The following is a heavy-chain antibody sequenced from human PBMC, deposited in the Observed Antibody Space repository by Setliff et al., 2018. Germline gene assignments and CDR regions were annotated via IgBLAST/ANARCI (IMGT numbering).Heavy chain of an antibody. Sequence: SETLSLTCGVSGYSISSGYYWGWIRQPPGKGLEWIGSMYYTGSTNYNPSLKSRVTISVDTSKKQFSLRLNSVTAADTAVYYCARQGTAIRWFDPWGQGTLVTVSS. CDR3: ARQGTAIRWFDP. V-gene: IGHV4-38-2*01. D-gene: IGHD3-10*01. CDR2: MYYTGST. CDR1: GYSISSGYY. J-gene: IGHJ5*02.